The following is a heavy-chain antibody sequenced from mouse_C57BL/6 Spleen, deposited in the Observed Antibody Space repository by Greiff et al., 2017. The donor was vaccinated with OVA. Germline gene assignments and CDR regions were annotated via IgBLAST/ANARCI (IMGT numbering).Heavy chain of an antibody. D-gene: IGHD1-1*01. CDR3: AREGYYGSSFYWYFDV. J-gene: IGHJ1*03. V-gene: IGHV1-55*01. CDR2: IYPGSGST. Sequence: QVQLQQPGAELVKPGASVKMSCKASGYTYTSYWITWVKQRPGQGLEWIGDIYPGSGSTNYNEKFKSKATLTVDTSSSTAYMQLSSLTSEDSAVYYCAREGYYGSSFYWYFDVWGTGTTATVSS. CDR1: GYTYTSYW.